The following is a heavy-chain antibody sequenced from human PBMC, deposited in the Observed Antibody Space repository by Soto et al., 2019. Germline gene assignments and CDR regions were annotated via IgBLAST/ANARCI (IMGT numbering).Heavy chain of an antibody. D-gene: IGHD3-10*01. J-gene: IGHJ4*02. CDR3: ARLYYYGSGSYYYYFDY. V-gene: IGHV2-70*01. CDR2: IDWDDDK. CDR1: GFSLSTSGMC. Sequence: GSGPTLVNPTQTLTLTCTFSGFSLSTSGMCVSWIRQPPGKALEWLALIDWDDDKYYSTSLKTRLTISKDTSKNQVALTMTNMDPVDTATYYCARLYYYGSGSYYYYFDYWGQGTLVTVSS.